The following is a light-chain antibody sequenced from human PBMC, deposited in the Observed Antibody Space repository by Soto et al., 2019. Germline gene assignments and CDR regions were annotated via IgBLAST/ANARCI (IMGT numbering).Light chain of an antibody. V-gene: IGKV3-11*01. CDR2: DVS. CDR3: HQRSNWPLT. Sequence: EVVLTQSPSTLSLSPGERATLSCRASQSVTKYLAWYQQKPGQALRLLIYDVSKRATGIPARFSGSGSETDFTLTISSLEPGDFAVYYCHQRSNWPLTFGGGTKLEIK. J-gene: IGKJ4*01. CDR1: QSVTKY.